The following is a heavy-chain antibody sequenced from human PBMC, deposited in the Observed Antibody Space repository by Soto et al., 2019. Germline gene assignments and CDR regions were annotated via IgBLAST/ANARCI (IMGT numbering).Heavy chain of an antibody. J-gene: IGHJ6*02. V-gene: IGHV4-4*02. Sequence: QVQLQESGPGLVKTSGTLSLTCTVSGDSVTRSNWWSWVRQSPGKGLAWIGEIYHSGNTRYNPSLKSRVTISVDKSKNQFSLHLTSVTAADTAVYYCASSGWSEDFYYYYGMDVWGQGTTVTVSS. CDR1: GDSVTRSNW. CDR3: ASSGWSEDFYYYYGMDV. CDR2: IYHSGNT. D-gene: IGHD6-19*01.